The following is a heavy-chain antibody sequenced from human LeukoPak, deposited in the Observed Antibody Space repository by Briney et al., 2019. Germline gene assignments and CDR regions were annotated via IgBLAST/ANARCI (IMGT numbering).Heavy chain of an antibody. V-gene: IGHV3-23*01. D-gene: IGHD2-15*01. Sequence: PGGSLRLSCAASGFTFSSYAMSWVRQAPGKGLEWVSAISGGGGSTYYAGSVKGRFTISRDNSKNTLYLQMNSLRAEDTAVYYCATSLGYCSGGSCPPSYWGQGSLVTVSS. J-gene: IGHJ4*02. CDR1: GFTFSSYA. CDR3: ATSLGYCSGGSCPPSY. CDR2: ISGGGGST.